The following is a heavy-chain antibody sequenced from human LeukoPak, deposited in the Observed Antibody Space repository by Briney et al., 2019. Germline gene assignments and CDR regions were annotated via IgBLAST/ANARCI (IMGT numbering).Heavy chain of an antibody. CDR3: ATRSGAANLLSYYYYYGMDV. CDR1: GYTLTELS. Sequence: GASVKVSCKVSGYTLTELSMHWVRQAPGKGLEWMGGFDPEDGETIYAQKFQGRVTMTEDTSTDTAYMELSSLRSEDTAVYYCATRSGAANLLSYYYYYGMDVWGQGTTDTVSS. V-gene: IGHV1-24*01. CDR2: FDPEDGET. J-gene: IGHJ6*02. D-gene: IGHD2-15*01.